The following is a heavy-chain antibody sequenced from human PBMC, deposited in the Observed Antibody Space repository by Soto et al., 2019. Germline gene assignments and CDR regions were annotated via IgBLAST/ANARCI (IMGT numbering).Heavy chain of an antibody. CDR3: ATDLKTGTERGKFDY. V-gene: IGHV3-15*01. J-gene: IGHJ4*02. CDR1: GFTFNNAW. Sequence: EVQLVESGGGLVNPGGSLRLSCAASGFTFNNAWMSWVRQAPGKGLEWVGRIKSNTDGGTADYAAPVNGRFTVSRDDSKNTVELQMNSLKTEDTAVYECATDLKTGTERGKFDYWGQGTLVTVSS. D-gene: IGHD1-1*01. CDR2: IKSNTDGGTA.